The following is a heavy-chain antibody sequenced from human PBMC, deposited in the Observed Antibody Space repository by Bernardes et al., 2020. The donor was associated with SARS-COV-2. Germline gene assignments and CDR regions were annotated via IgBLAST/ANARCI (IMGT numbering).Heavy chain of an antibody. CDR3: ARGGEYSYEDPLDY. D-gene: IGHD5-18*01. CDR1: GFTVSTYY. V-gene: IGHV3-66*02. CDR2: IYSGGST. Sequence: GGSLRLSCAASGFTVSTYYMSWVRQAPGKGLEWVSIIYSGGSTFYADSVRGRFTISRDSSKNTLYFQMNSLRVEDTAVYYCARGGEYSYEDPLDYWGQGTLVTVSS. J-gene: IGHJ4*02.